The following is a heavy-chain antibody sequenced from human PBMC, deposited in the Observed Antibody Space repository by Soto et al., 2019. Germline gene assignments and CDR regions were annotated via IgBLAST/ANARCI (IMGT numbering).Heavy chain of an antibody. Sequence: SETLSLTCSVSGYSVSSSDYYWAWIRQPPGKGLGWIGSMLYSGLTYYNPSLKSRVTLSVDTSKNQFSVRLNSVTASDTAVYYCAPLSVSLSGPYGIHVWGQGTTVTVSS. CDR1: GYSVSSSDYY. D-gene: IGHD2-15*01. V-gene: IGHV4-39*01. CDR2: MLYSGLT. J-gene: IGHJ6*02. CDR3: APLSVSLSGPYGIHV.